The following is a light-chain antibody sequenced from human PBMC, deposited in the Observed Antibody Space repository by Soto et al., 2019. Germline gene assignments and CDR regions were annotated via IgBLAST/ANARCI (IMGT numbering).Light chain of an antibody. Sequence: EIVMTQSPATLSVSPGERATLSCRASQSVSSNLAWYQQKPGQAPRLLIYGASTRATGIPARFSGSGSGTEFTLTISSLQSEDFAVYYCQQYYTWYTFSQGTKLEI. CDR3: QQYYTWYT. CDR1: QSVSSN. J-gene: IGKJ2*01. CDR2: GAS. V-gene: IGKV3-15*01.